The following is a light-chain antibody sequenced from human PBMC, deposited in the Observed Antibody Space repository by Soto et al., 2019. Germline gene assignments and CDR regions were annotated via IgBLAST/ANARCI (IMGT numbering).Light chain of an antibody. CDR2: GAS. CDR3: QQYNNWPPGT. J-gene: IGKJ1*01. Sequence: EIVMTQSPATLSVSPGERATLSCRASQSVSSNLALYQQTPGQAPRLLIYGASTRATGIPARFSGSGSGTDFTLTISSLQSEDFAVYYCQQYNNWPPGTFGQGTKVEIK. V-gene: IGKV3-15*01. CDR1: QSVSSN.